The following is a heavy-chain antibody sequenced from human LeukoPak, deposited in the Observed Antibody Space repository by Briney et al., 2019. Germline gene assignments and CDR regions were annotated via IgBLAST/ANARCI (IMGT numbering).Heavy chain of an antibody. CDR3: AKVGTTVTSPRFDY. CDR2: ISGSGGST. CDR1: GFTFDDYA. Sequence: GGSLRLSCAASGFTFDDYAMHWVRQAPGKGLEWVSAISGSGGSTYYADSVKGRFTISRDNSKNTLYLQMNSLRAEDTAVYYCAKVGTTVTSPRFDYWGQGTLVTVSS. D-gene: IGHD4-17*01. V-gene: IGHV3-23*01. J-gene: IGHJ4*02.